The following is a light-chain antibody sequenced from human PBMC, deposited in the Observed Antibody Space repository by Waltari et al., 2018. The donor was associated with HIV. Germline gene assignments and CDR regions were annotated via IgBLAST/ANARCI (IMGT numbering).Light chain of an antibody. CDR3: LSADSSGSYV. V-gene: IGLV3-25*03. CDR1: ASPTQN. Sequence: SPELPPPPSVPVSPGQPAGTTCSGAASPTQNTPWFQQKPGQAPVVVIHKNTERPSGIPERFSASRSGTTVTLTISGVQADDEADYYCLSADSSGSYVFGPGTTVTVL. CDR2: KNT. J-gene: IGLJ1*01.